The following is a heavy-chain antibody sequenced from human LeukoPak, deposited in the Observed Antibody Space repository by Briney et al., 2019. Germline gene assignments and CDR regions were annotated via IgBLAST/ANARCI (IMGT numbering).Heavy chain of an antibody. CDR3: ARGTYIKYYDFCSGYFFSRPFDY. Sequence: ASVKVSCMASGDTFTSYDINGGRQATGQGLEWMGWMNPNSGNTGSAQKFQGRVTMTRNTSISTAYMDMSSLRSEDTAVYYCARGTYIKYYDFCSGYFFSRPFDYWGQGTLVTVSS. J-gene: IGHJ4*02. CDR1: GDTFTSYD. CDR2: MNPNSGNT. V-gene: IGHV1-8*01. D-gene: IGHD3-3*01.